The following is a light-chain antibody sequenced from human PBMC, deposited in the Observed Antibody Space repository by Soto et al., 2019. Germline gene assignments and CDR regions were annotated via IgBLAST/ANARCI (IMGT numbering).Light chain of an antibody. CDR2: DAS. Sequence: DIQMTQSPSTLSASVGDRVNITCRASPSISRSLAWYQQKPGKAPSPLIYDASTLEGGVPSRFSGSGFGTEFTLTITNLQPADFATYYCQQYSDFLSSFGPGTTVDFK. CDR1: PSISRS. V-gene: IGKV1-5*01. CDR3: QQYSDFLSS. J-gene: IGKJ3*01.